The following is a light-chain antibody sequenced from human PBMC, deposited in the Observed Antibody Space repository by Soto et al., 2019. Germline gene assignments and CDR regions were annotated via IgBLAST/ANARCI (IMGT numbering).Light chain of an antibody. V-gene: IGLV2-14*01. CDR3: SSYTISSTRV. J-gene: IGLJ1*01. CDR1: SSDVGGYNY. CDR2: DDS. Sequence: QLVLTQPASVSGSPGQSITISCTGTSSDVGGYNYVSWYQQHPGKAPKLMIYDDSNRPSGVSNRCSGSKSGNTASLTISGLQAEDEADYYCSSYTISSTRVFGTGTKVTVL.